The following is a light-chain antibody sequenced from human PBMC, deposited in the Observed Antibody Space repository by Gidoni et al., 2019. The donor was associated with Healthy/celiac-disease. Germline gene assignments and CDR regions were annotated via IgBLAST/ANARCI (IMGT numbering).Light chain of an antibody. J-gene: IGLJ2*01. CDR2: RDS. Sequence: SYELTQPPPVAVALGQAARITCGGNNIGSKNVHWYQQKPGQAPVLVIYRDSNRPSGIPERFSGSNSGNTATLTISRAQAGDEADYYCQVWDSSTAFYVVFGGGTKLTVL. CDR1: NIGSKN. V-gene: IGLV3-9*01. CDR3: QVWDSSTAFYVV.